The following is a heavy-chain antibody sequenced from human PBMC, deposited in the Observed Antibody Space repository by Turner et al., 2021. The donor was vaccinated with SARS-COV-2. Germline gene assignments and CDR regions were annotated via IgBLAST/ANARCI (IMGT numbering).Heavy chain of an antibody. CDR1: GFTFSNAW. Sequence: EVQLVESGGGLVKPGGSLRLSCAASGFTFSNAWMSWVRQAPGKGLEWVGRTKDKTYSYMTEYGASVKGRFTISRDDSQNSVFLQMNSLKTDDTAVYYCAAIRATWGYWGQGTPVTVSS. V-gene: IGHV3-72*01. CDR2: TKDKTYSYMT. D-gene: IGHD7-27*01. J-gene: IGHJ4*02. CDR3: AAIRATWGY.